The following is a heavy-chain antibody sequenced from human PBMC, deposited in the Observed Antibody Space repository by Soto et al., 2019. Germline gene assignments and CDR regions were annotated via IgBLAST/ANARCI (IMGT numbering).Heavy chain of an antibody. V-gene: IGHV1-18*04. Sequence: ASVKVSCKASGYTFTSYGISWVRQAPGQGLEWMGWISAYNGNTNYAQKLQGRVTMTTDTSTSTAYMELRSLRSDDTAVYYCATHKDYYDSSGYHHWGQGTMVTVYS. CDR1: GYTFTSYG. CDR3: ATHKDYYDSSGYHH. CDR2: ISAYNGNT. D-gene: IGHD3-22*01. J-gene: IGHJ5*02.